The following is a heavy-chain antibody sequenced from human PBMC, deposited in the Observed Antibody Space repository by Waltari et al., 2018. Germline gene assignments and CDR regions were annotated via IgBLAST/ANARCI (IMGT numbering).Heavy chain of an antibody. CDR2: ISSFGTT. CDR1: GFTFSRYN. D-gene: IGHD3-10*01. J-gene: IGHJ6*03. V-gene: IGHV3-48*04. CDR3: ARAKTGDYYYYYMDV. Sequence: EVQLVESGGGLVQPGGSLRLSCAASGFTFSRYNMNWVRQAPGKGLEWLSYISSFGTTDYADSVKGRFTISRDNADNSLSLQMNSLRAEDTAVYYCARAKTGDYYYYYMDVWGKGITVTISS.